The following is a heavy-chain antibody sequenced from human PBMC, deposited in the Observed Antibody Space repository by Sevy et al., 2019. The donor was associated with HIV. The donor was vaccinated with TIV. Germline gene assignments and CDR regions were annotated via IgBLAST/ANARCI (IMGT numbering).Heavy chain of an antibody. CDR2: IYYSGST. J-gene: IGHJ6*02. V-gene: IGHV4-31*03. D-gene: IGHD3-10*01. CDR3: ARVPGYYYGSGSYYYYYYGMDV. Sequence: SETLSLTCTVSGGSISSGGYYWSWIRQHPGKGLEWIGYIYYSGSTYYNPSLKSRVTISVDTSKNQFSLKLSSGTAADTAVYYCARVPGYYYGSGSYYYYYYGMDVWGQGTTVTVSS. CDR1: GGSISSGGYY.